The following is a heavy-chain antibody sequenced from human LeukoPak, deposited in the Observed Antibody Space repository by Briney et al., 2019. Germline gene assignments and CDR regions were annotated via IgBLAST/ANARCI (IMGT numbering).Heavy chain of an antibody. CDR1: GFTFSSYE. D-gene: IGHD2-15*01. Sequence: PGGSLRLSCAASGFTFSSYEMNWVRQAPGKGLEWVSYISSGGSTIYYADSVKGRFTISRDNAKNSLYLQMNSLRAEDTAVYYCARAPLDCSGGSCYSTLDYWGQGTLVTVSS. J-gene: IGHJ4*02. V-gene: IGHV3-48*03. CDR2: ISSGGSTI. CDR3: ARAPLDCSGGSCYSTLDY.